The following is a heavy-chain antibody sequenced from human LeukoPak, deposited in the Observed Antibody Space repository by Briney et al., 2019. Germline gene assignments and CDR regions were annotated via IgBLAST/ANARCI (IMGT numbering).Heavy chain of an antibody. V-gene: IGHV3-23*01. D-gene: IGHD5-18*01. J-gene: IGHJ3*02. Sequence: GGSLRVSCAASGFIFGGYAMTWVRQAPGRGLEWVAAIGGAGTYYADSVKGRFTISRDNSKNTLYLQMNSLRAEDTAIYYCAKDPGMAVYSYGYDAFDIWGQGTMVTVSS. CDR2: IGGAGT. CDR3: AKDPGMAVYSYGYDAFDI. CDR1: GFIFGGYA.